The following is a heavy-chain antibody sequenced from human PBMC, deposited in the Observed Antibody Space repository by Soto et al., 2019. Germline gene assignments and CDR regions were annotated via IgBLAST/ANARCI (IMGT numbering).Heavy chain of an antibody. D-gene: IGHD3-16*01. V-gene: IGHV3-7*01. CDR2: INEGGSAT. Sequence: VQLVESGGGLVQPGGSLRLSCVASGLTFSSYWMTWVRQAPGKGLEWVANINEGGSATYYVDSVKGRFTISRDNAENSSFLLMNRRRVEDTAVYYCSSGGHVDYCGQGTLVTVSS. J-gene: IGHJ4*02. CDR1: GLTFSSYW. CDR3: SSGGHVDY.